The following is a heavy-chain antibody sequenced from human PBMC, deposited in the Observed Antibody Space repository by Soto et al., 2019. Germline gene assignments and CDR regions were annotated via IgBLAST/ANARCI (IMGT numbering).Heavy chain of an antibody. V-gene: IGHV4-4*07. CDR2: IYSTGIT. CDR1: DGSISGYY. J-gene: IGHJ6*02. CDR3: ARGPRGQLSGMDV. Sequence: SETLSLTYTVADGSISGYYWSWTRQSADKGLERIGRIYSTGITDKNPSFKSRVTMSVDTSKNQLVLQLRSVTAADTAVYYCARGPRGQLSGMDVWGQGTTVTVS. D-gene: IGHD3-10*01.